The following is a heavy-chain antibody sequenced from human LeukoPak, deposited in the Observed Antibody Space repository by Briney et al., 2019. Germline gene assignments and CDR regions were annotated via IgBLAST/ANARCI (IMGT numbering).Heavy chain of an antibody. J-gene: IGHJ6*03. CDR2: IKQDGSEK. CDR1: GFIFSSYW. V-gene: IGHV3-7*01. CDR3: VGGSHMDV. Sequence: GGSLRLSCAASGFIFSSYWMTWVRQAPGKGLEWVANIKQDGSEKYYVDSVKGRFTISRDNAKESLYLQMNSLRVEDTAVYYCVGGSHMDVWGKGTTVTVFS. D-gene: IGHD3-16*01.